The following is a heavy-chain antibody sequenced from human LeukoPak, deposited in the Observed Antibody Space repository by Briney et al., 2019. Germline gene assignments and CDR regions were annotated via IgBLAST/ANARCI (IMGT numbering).Heavy chain of an antibody. Sequence: SETLSLTCTVSGGSISSGGYYWSWIRQHPGKGLEWIGYIYYSGSTYYNPSLKSRVTISVDTSKNQFSLKLSSVTAADTAVYYCARESRDSSGYYDYWGQGTLVTVSS. CDR1: GGSISSGGYY. D-gene: IGHD3-22*01. CDR3: ARESRDSSGYYDY. CDR2: IYYSGST. J-gene: IGHJ4*02. V-gene: IGHV4-31*03.